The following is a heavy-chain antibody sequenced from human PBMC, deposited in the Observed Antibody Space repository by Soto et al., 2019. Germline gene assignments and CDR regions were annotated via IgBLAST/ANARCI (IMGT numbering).Heavy chain of an antibody. J-gene: IGHJ4*02. CDR1: GFTFSSYS. D-gene: IGHD3-3*01. Sequence: PGGSLRLSCAASGFTFSSYSMNWVRQAPGKGLEWVSSISSSSSYIYYADSVEGRFTISRDNAKNSLYLQMNSLRAEDTAVYYCAREQDFWSGYHPGPFDYWGQGTLVTVSS. CDR3: AREQDFWSGYHPGPFDY. CDR2: ISSSSSYI. V-gene: IGHV3-21*01.